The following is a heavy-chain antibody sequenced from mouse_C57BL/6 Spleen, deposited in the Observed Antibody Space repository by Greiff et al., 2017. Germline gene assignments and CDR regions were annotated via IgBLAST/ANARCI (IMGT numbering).Heavy chain of an antibody. CDR1: GYTFTSYW. CDR3: ARGGLRPFAY. J-gene: IGHJ3*01. D-gene: IGHD1-1*01. CDR2: IDPSDSYT. Sequence: QVQLQQPGAELVKPGASVKLSCKASGYTFTSYWMQWVKQRPGQGLEWIGEIDPSDSYTNYNQKFKGKATLTVDTSSSTAYMQLSSLTSEDSAVHYCARGGLRPFAYWGQGTLVTVSA. V-gene: IGHV1-50*01.